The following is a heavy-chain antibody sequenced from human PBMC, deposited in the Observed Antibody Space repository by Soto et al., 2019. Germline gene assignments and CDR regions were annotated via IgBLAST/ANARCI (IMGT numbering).Heavy chain of an antibody. J-gene: IGHJ4*02. CDR1: GFTFSSHA. CDR3: ARDLNWNFILNY. V-gene: IGHV3-30*04. Sequence: XGSLGLSCAASGFTFSSHAMHGVRQAPGKGLEWVAVISYDGSVRYFADSVKGRFTISRDNSENTLYLQMNSLTAEDTAMYYCARDLNWNFILNYWGQGTLVTVS. D-gene: IGHD1-7*01. CDR2: ISYDGSVR.